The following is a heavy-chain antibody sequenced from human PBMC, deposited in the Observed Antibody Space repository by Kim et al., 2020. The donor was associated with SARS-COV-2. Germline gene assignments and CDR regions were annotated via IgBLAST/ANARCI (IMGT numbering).Heavy chain of an antibody. V-gene: IGHV4-59*13. CDR2: IYYSGST. J-gene: IGHJ6*02. Sequence: SETLSLTCTVSGGSISSYYWSWIRQPPGKGLEWIGYIYYSGSTNYNPSLKSRVTISVDTSKNQFSLKLSSVTAADTAVYYCARGRKGFWSGYYTYYYGMDVWGQGTTVTVSS. CDR1: GGSISSYY. D-gene: IGHD3-3*01. CDR3: ARGRKGFWSGYYTYYYGMDV.